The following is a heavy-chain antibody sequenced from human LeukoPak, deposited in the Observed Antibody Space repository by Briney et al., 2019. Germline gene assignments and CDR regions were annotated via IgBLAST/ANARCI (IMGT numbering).Heavy chain of an antibody. CDR1: GGSISSYY. J-gene: IGHJ5*02. CDR3: ARGQTYASGKLDP. V-gene: IGHV4-59*01. CDR2: IYHGGST. D-gene: IGHD3-10*01. Sequence: SETLSLTCTVSGGSISSYYWGWIRQPPGKGLEWIGYIYHGGSTNYSPSLKSRVTISEDTSKNQFSLKLTSETAADTAVYYCARGQTYASGKLDPWGQGTLVTVSS.